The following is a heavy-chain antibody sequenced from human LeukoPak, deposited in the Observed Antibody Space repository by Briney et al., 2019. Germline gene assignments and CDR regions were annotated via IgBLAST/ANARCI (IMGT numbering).Heavy chain of an antibody. V-gene: IGHV4-59*08. J-gene: IGHJ4*02. CDR1: GGSISSYY. Sequence: SETLSLTCTVSGGSISSYYWNWIRQPPGKGLEWIGYKTYSGITNYNPSLKSRITISIDTSKNQFSLKLSSVTAADTAVYYCARSGDSRVYYFDYWGQGTPVTVSS. D-gene: IGHD1-26*01. CDR3: ARSGDSRVYYFDY. CDR2: KTYSGIT.